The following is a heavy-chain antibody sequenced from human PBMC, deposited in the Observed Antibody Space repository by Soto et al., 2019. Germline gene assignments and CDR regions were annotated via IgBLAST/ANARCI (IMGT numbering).Heavy chain of an antibody. Sequence: GGSLRLSCAASGFTFSSYAMSWVRQAPGKGLEWVSAISGSGGSTYYADSVKGRFTISRDNSKNTLYLQMNSLRAEDTAVYYCAKGPLYYYGSGSYYMRRGFDPWGQGTLVTVSS. CDR2: ISGSGGST. CDR3: AKGPLYYYGSGSYYMRRGFDP. CDR1: GFTFSSYA. J-gene: IGHJ5*02. V-gene: IGHV3-23*01. D-gene: IGHD3-10*01.